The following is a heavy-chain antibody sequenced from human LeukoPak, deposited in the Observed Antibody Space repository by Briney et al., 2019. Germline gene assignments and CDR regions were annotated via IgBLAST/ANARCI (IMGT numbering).Heavy chain of an antibody. D-gene: IGHD2-2*01. CDR2: IYTSGRT. Sequence: SETLSLTCPVSAGSISSYYCSWIRQPAGKGLEWIGRIYTSGRTNSNTSLESQVTMSLDTSKNQFSLKRSFGAAATTAVYYCPSGGGFVVGPDAIDFSLDYWRQGTLATVCS. CDR1: AGSISSYY. J-gene: IGHJ4*02. CDR3: PSGGGFVVGPDAIDFSLDY. V-gene: IGHV4-4*07.